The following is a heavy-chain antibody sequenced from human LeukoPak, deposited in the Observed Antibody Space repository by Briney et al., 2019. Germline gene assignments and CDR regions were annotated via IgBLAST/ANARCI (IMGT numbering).Heavy chain of an antibody. CDR1: GGSISSYY. D-gene: IGHD2-15*01. J-gene: IGHJ5*02. Sequence: SETLSLXCTVSGGSISSYYWSWIRQPPGKGLEWIGYIYYSGSTNYNPSLKSRVTISVDTSKNQFSLKLSSVTAADTAVYYCARVPVIEVAATDWFDPWGQGTLVTVSS. CDR2: IYYSGST. CDR3: ARVPVIEVAATDWFDP. V-gene: IGHV4-59*01.